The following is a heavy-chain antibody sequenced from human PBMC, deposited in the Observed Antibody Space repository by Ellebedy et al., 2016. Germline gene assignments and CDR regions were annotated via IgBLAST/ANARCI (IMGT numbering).Heavy chain of an antibody. Sequence: SETLSLTXTVSGGSISSGGFYWSWIRQHPGKGLEWIGYIYYSGSTYYNPSLKSRVTISVDTSKNQFSLKLSSVTAADTAVYYCARDYYGSLDYWGQGILVTVSS. D-gene: IGHD3-10*01. CDR1: GGSISSGGFY. CDR2: IYYSGST. J-gene: IGHJ4*02. CDR3: ARDYYGSLDY. V-gene: IGHV4-31*03.